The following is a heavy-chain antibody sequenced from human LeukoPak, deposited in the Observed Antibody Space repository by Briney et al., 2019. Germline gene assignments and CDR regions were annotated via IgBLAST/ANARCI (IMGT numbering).Heavy chain of an antibody. CDR3: ARDPRNVGLAP. CDR2: NNGDGSTT. CDR1: GFILSGYW. D-gene: IGHD2-15*01. V-gene: IGHV3-74*01. J-gene: IGHJ5*02. Sequence: PGGSLGLSCVASGFILSGYWMYWVRQAPGKGLMYISRNNGDGSTTNYADVVKGRFTMSRDNVKNTLYLQMNSLRVEDTAVYYCARDPRNVGLAPWGQGTLVTVSS.